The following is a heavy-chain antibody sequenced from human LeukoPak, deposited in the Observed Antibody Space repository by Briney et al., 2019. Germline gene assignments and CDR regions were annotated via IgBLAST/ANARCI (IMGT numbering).Heavy chain of an antibody. D-gene: IGHD1-7*01. CDR3: ARGSWNYEGLDY. V-gene: IGHV4-34*01. CDR1: GFTFRNSA. CDR2: INHSGST. J-gene: IGHJ4*02. Sequence: GSLRLSCAASGFTFRNSAMSWVRQPPGKGLEWIGEINHSGSTNYNPSLKSRVTISVDTSKNQFSLKLNSVTAADTAVYYCARGSWNYEGLDYWGQGTLVTVSS.